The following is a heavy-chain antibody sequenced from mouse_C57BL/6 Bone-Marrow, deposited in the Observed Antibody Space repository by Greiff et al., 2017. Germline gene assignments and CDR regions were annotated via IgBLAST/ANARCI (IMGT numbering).Heavy chain of an antibody. Sequence: LVESGAELARPGASVKLSCKASGYTFTSYGVRWVKQRTGQGLEWIGKIYPRSGNTDYNEKFKGKATLTADKSSSTAYMERRSLTSEDSAVYFCARRAYWDFDVGGTGTTVIVAS. V-gene: IGHV1-81*01. CDR3: ARRAYWDFDV. CDR1: GYTFTSYG. J-gene: IGHJ1*03. D-gene: IGHD3-3*01. CDR2: IYPRSGNT.